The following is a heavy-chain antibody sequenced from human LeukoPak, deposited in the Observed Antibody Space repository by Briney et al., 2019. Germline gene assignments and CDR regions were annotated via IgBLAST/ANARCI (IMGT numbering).Heavy chain of an antibody. CDR1: GGSISSYY. Sequence: SETLSLTCTVSGGSISSYYWSWIRQPPGKGLEWIGYIYYSGSTNHTPSLKSRVTISVDTSKNQFSLKLSSVTAADTAVYYCARADYGDHKFDYWGQGTLVTVSS. V-gene: IGHV4-59*01. D-gene: IGHD4-17*01. CDR2: IYYSGST. CDR3: ARADYGDHKFDY. J-gene: IGHJ4*02.